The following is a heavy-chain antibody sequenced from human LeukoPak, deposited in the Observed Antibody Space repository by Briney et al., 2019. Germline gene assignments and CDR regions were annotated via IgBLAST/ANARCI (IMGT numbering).Heavy chain of an antibody. Sequence: GGSLRLSCTTSGLAFSNYAMNWVRQATGKGPEWVSGISGFNTYYADSVKGRFTIFRDNSKNVLYLQMDRLRAEDTAVYSCAKDVCTSPRCLLYFDSWGQGTLVTVSS. D-gene: IGHD2-8*01. V-gene: IGHV3-23*01. CDR1: GLAFSNYA. J-gene: IGHJ4*02. CDR3: AKDVCTSPRCLLYFDS. CDR2: ISGFNT.